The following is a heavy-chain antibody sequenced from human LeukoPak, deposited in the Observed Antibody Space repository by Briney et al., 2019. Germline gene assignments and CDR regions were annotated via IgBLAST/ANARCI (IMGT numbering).Heavy chain of an antibody. Sequence: PSQTLSLTCTVSGGSISSASYYWSWIRQPPGKGLEWIGYIYYSGSTNYNPSLKSRVTISVDTSKNQFSLKLSSVTAADTAVYYCAGSIAARPLEFDYWGQGTLVAVSS. CDR3: AGSIAARPLEFDY. J-gene: IGHJ4*02. CDR1: GGSISSASYY. D-gene: IGHD6-6*01. V-gene: IGHV4-61*01. CDR2: IYYSGST.